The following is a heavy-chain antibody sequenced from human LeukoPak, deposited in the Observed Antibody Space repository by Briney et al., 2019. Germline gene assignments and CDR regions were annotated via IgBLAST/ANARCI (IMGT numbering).Heavy chain of an antibody. Sequence: SETLSLTCTVSGGSMSSGYHYWSWIRQPPGKGLEWIGYIYYSGSTNYNPSLKSRVTISVDTSKNQFSLKLSSVTAADTAVYYCARALGYCSSTSCYAGGVFDYWGQGTLVTVSS. J-gene: IGHJ4*02. CDR3: ARALGYCSSTSCYAGGVFDY. CDR2: IYYSGST. D-gene: IGHD2-2*01. V-gene: IGHV4-61*01. CDR1: GGSMSSGYHY.